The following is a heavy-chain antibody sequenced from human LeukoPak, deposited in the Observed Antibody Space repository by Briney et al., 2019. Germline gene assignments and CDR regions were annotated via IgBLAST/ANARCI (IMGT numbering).Heavy chain of an antibody. D-gene: IGHD2-15*01. CDR1: GYTFTSYG. CDR3: ARFARKGYCSGGSCSNWFDP. CDR2: ISAYNGNT. V-gene: IGHV1-18*01. J-gene: IGHJ5*02. Sequence: ASVKVSCKASGYTFTSYGISWVRQAPGQGLEWMGWISAYNGNTNYAQKLQGRVTMTRDTSTSTVYMELSSLRSEDTAVYYCARFARKGYCSGGSCSNWFDPWGQGTLVTVSS.